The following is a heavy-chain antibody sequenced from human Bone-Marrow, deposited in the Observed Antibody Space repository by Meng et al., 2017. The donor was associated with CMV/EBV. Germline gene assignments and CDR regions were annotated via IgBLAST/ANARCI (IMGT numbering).Heavy chain of an antibody. D-gene: IGHD3-22*01. J-gene: IGHJ3*02. CDR2: ISGSGGST. CDR3: ARTDSSGSDAFVI. Sequence: GESLKISCAASGFTFSSYAMSWVRQAPGKGLEWVSAISGSGGSTYYADSVKGRFTISRDNSKNSLYLQMNSLRAEDTALYYCARTDSSGSDAFVIWGQGKMVNVAS. CDR1: GFTFSSYA. V-gene: IGHV3-23*01.